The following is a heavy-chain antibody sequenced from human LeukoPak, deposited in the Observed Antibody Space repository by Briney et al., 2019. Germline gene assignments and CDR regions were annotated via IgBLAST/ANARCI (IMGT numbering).Heavy chain of an antibody. V-gene: IGHV3-66*01. CDR3: AKGYSNAARFDS. CDR1: GFTVSSKY. J-gene: IGHJ4*02. CDR2: IYTGETT. D-gene: IGHD1-26*01. Sequence: GGSLRLSCAASGFTVSSKYMSWVRQAPGKGLEWVSVIYTGETTYYADSVKGRFTISRDNSKSTLYLQMDSLRPEDTATYYCAKGYSNAARFDSWGQGTLVIVSA.